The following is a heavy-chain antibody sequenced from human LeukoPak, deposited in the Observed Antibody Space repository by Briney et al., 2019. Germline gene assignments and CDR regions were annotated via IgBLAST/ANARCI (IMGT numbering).Heavy chain of an antibody. D-gene: IGHD6-13*01. V-gene: IGHV3-48*04. CDR1: GFTFSSYS. J-gene: IGHJ6*02. CDR3: ARDGIAAAEDV. CDR2: ISSSSSTI. Sequence: GGSLRLSCAASGFTFSSYSMNWVRQAPGKGLEWVSYISSSSSTIYYADSVKGRFTISRDNAKNSLYLQMNSLRAEDTAVYYCARDGIAAAEDVWGQGTTVTVSS.